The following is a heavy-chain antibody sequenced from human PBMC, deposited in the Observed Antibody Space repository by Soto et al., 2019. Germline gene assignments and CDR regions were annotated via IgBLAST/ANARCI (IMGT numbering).Heavy chain of an antibody. D-gene: IGHD6-13*01. Sequence: EVQLVESGGGLVQPGGSLRLSCAASGFTFSSYDMHWVRQATGKGLEWVSAIGTAGDTYYPGSVKGRFTISRENAKNSLYLQMNSLRAGETSVYYCARSSSCSTPYFDYWGQGTLVTVSS. CDR1: GFTFSSYD. V-gene: IGHV3-13*01. J-gene: IGHJ4*02. CDR3: ARSSSCSTPYFDY. CDR2: IGTAGDT.